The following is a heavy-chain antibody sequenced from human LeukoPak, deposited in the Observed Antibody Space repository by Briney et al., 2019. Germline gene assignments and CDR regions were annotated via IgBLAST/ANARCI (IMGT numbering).Heavy chain of an antibody. J-gene: IGHJ4*02. CDR3: ARSGIVGAAVAFDY. CDR2: IYYSGST. D-gene: IGHD1-26*01. Sequence: PSETLSLTCTVSGGSISSYYWSWIRQPPGKGLEWIGNIYYSGSTNYNPSLKSRVTISVDTSKNQFSLKLSSVTAADTAVYYCARSGIVGAAVAFDYWGQGTLVTVSS. CDR1: GGSISSYY. V-gene: IGHV4-59*01.